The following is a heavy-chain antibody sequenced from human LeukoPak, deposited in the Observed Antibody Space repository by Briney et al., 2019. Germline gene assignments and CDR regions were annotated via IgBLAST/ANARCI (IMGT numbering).Heavy chain of an antibody. V-gene: IGHV3-13*04. CDR3: ARGGQVLLWFGELLLEGNWFDP. J-gene: IGHJ5*02. CDR1: GFTFSSYD. Sequence: GGSLRLSCAASGFTFSSYDMHWVRQATGKGLEWVSAIGTAGDTYYPGSVKGRFTISRENAKNSLYLQMNSLRAADTAVYYCARGGQVLLWFGELLLEGNWFDPWGKGTLVTVSS. CDR2: IGTAGDT. D-gene: IGHD3-10*01.